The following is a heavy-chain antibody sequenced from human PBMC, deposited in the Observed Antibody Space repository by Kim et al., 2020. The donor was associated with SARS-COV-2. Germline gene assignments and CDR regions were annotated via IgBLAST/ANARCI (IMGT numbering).Heavy chain of an antibody. CDR3: ARAKGGDYDRIPEYFDY. CDR2: IWYDGSNK. V-gene: IGHV3-33*01. Sequence: GRSLRLSCAASGFTFSSYGMHWVRQAPGKGLEWVAVIWYDGSNKYYADSVKGRFTISRDNSKNTLYLQMNSLRAEDTAVYYCARAKGGDYDRIPEYFDYWGQGTLVTVSS. D-gene: IGHD4-17*01. CDR1: GFTFSSYG. J-gene: IGHJ4*02.